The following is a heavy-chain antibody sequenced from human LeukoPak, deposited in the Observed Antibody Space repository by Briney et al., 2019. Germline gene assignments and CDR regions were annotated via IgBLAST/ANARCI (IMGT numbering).Heavy chain of an antibody. D-gene: IGHD4-23*01. V-gene: IGHV4-31*03. CDR2: IYYSGST. CDR3: ARDFTGGNGHDS. Sequence: PSETLSLTCNVSGGSISSGHYWSWIRQQPGKGLEWIGFIYYSGSTYYNPSLKSRVVISVDTSKNQFSLKVNSVTAADTAVYYCARDFTGGNGHDSWGQGTLVTVSS. J-gene: IGHJ4*02. CDR1: GGSISSGHY.